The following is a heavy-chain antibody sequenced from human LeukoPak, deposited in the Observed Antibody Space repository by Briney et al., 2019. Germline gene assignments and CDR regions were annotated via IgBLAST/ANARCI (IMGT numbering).Heavy chain of an antibody. Sequence: GGSLRLSCAASGFTFDDYGMSWVRQAPGKGLEWVSGINWNGGSTGYADSVKGRFTISRDNAKNSLYLQMNSLRAEDTALYYCARESGYCSGGSCAGEAFDIWGQGTMVTVSS. CDR1: GFTFDDYG. CDR2: INWNGGST. V-gene: IGHV3-20*04. CDR3: ARESGYCSGGSCAGEAFDI. D-gene: IGHD2-15*01. J-gene: IGHJ3*02.